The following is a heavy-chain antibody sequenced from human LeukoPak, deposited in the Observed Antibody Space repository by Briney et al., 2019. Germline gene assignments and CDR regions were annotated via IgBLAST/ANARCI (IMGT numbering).Heavy chain of an antibody. V-gene: IGHV3-11*04. D-gene: IGHD3-10*01. Sequence: GGSLRLSCAASGFTFSDYYMSWIRQAPGKGLEWVSYISSSGSTIYYADSVKGRFTISRDNAKNSLYLQMNSLRAEDTAVYYCAYYYGSGSYPLVRSHAFDIWGQGTMVTVSS. CDR1: GFTFSDYY. CDR2: ISSSGSTI. CDR3: AYYYGSGSYPLVRSHAFDI. J-gene: IGHJ3*02.